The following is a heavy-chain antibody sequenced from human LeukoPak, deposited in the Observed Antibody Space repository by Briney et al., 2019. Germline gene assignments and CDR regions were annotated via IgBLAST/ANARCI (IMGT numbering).Heavy chain of an antibody. D-gene: IGHD2-2*01. CDR2: IYYSGST. V-gene: IGHV4-59*08. Sequence: PPETLSLTCTVSGASISSYYWSWIRQPPGKGLEWIGYIYYSGSTNYNPSLKSRVTISVDTSKNQFSLKLSSVTAADTAVYYCARHDYRDGYCSSTSCYGNWFDPWGQGTLVTVSS. CDR3: ARHDYRDGYCSSTSCYGNWFDP. J-gene: IGHJ5*02. CDR1: GASISSYY.